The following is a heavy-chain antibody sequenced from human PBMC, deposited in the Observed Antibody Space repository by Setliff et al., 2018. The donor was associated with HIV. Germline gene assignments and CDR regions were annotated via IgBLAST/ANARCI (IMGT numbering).Heavy chain of an antibody. V-gene: IGHV4-39*01. CDR3: ASLDGSESPYIYYYYYMDV. D-gene: IGHD3-10*01. Sequence: PSETLSLTCTVSGGSISTSRYYWGWIRQPPGKGLEWIGSINYRGNTYYNPSLKSRAAISVDTSKNQISLKLSSVTAADTAVYYCASLDGSESPYIYYYYYMDVWGKGTAVTVSS. J-gene: IGHJ6*03. CDR2: INYRGNT. CDR1: GGSISTSRYY.